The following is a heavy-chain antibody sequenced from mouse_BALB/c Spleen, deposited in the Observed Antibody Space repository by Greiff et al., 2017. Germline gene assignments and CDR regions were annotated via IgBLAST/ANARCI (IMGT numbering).Heavy chain of an antibody. D-gene: IGHD2-10*02. CDR3: TRSYGNYYYFDY. CDR2: INPSNGGT. V-gene: IGHV1S81*02. J-gene: IGHJ2*01. CDR1: GYTFTSYY. Sequence: VQLQQPGAELVKPGASVKLSCKASGYTFTSYYMYWVKQRPGQGLEWIGEINPSNGGTNFNEKFKSKATLTVDKSSSTAYMQLSSLTSEDSAVYYCTRSYGNYYYFDYWGQGTTLTVSS.